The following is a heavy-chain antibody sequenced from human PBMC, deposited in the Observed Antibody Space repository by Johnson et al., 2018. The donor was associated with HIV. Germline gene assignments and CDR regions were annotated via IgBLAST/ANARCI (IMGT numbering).Heavy chain of an antibody. CDR3: ARRLWFRNLYDAFDI. J-gene: IGHJ3*02. V-gene: IGHV3-7*01. Sequence: VQLVESGGGLVQPGGSLRLSCAASGFTFSSYWMSWVRQAPGKGLEWVANIKQDGSEKYYVDSVKGRFTISRDNAKNSLYLQMNSLRAEDTAVYYCARRLWFRNLYDAFDIWGQGTMVTVSS. D-gene: IGHD3-10*01. CDR1: GFTFSSYW. CDR2: IKQDGSEK.